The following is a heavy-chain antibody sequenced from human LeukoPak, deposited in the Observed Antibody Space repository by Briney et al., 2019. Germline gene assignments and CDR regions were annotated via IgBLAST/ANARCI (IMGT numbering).Heavy chain of an antibody. J-gene: IGHJ4*02. Sequence: GRSLRLSCAASGFNFSATYMTWIRQAPGKGLEWVSYISNRGIIINYADSVKGRFTISRDDAKSSLYLHMNNLRTEDTALYYCASGGDYVGIAATFRYWGQGSLVTVSS. CDR1: GFNFSATY. D-gene: IGHD4-23*01. CDR2: ISNRGIII. CDR3: ASGGDYVGIAATFRY. V-gene: IGHV3-11*01.